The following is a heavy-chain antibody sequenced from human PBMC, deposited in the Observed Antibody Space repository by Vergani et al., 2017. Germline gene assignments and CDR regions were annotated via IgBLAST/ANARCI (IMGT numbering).Heavy chain of an antibody. J-gene: IGHJ5*02. V-gene: IGHV3-30*18. CDR1: GFTFSSYG. D-gene: IGHD5-24*01. CDR2: ISYDGSNK. Sequence: QVQLVESGGGVVQPGRSLRLSCAASGFTFSSYGMHWVRQAPGKGLEWVAVISYDGSNKYYADSVKGRFTISRDDSKNTLDLQMNSLRAEDTAVYYCAKEWGEMATITNLNWFDHWGQGTLVTVSA. CDR3: AKEWGEMATITNLNWFDH.